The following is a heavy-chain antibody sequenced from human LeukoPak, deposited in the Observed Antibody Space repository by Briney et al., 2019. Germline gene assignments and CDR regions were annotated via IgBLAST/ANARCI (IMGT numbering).Heavy chain of an antibody. D-gene: IGHD6-13*01. J-gene: IGHJ4*02. CDR1: EFTFSSYW. Sequence: PGGSLRLSCAASEFTFSSYWMSWVRQAPGKRLEWVANIKQDGSETYYVDSVKGRFTISRHNAKNSLYLQMNSLTAEDTGVYYCAREVATGTGAYNYWGQGTLVTVSS. V-gene: IGHV3-7*03. CDR3: AREVATGTGAYNY. CDR2: IKQDGSET.